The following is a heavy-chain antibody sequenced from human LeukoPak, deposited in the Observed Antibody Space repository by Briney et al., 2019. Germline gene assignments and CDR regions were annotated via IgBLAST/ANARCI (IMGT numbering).Heavy chain of an antibody. CDR3: ARDRAKRPADSSLSPYYYYYMDV. V-gene: IGHV1-46*01. J-gene: IGHJ6*03. CDR1: GYTFTSYY. Sequence: ASVKVSCKASGYTFTSYYMHWVRQAPGQGLEWMGIINPSGGSTSYAQKFQGRVTMTRDMSMSTVYMELSSLRSEDTAVYYCARDRAKRPADSSLSPYYYYYMDVWGKGTTVTVSS. D-gene: IGHD6-6*01. CDR2: INPSGGST.